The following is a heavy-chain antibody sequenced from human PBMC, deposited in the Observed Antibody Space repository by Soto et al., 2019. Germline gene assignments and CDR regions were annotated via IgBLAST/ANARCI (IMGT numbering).Heavy chain of an antibody. V-gene: IGHV3-30*18. CDR1: GFTSFG. D-gene: IGHD6-13*01. Sequence: PGGSLRLSCAASGFTSFGMHWVRQAPGKGLEWVAVISDTGADKYYAESVKGRFTIARDNSMSTVYLQMNSLRVDDTAVYYCAKAEGGSSWSHRYYGMNVWGQGTTVTVSS. CDR3: AKAEGGSSWSHRYYGMNV. CDR2: ISDTGADK. J-gene: IGHJ6*02.